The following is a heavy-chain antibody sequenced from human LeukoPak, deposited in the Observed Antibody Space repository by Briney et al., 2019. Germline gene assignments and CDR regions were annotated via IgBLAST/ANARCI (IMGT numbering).Heavy chain of an antibody. CDR3: ATTHYDILTDYYGYFDF. CDR2: VYYSGST. V-gene: IGHV4-61*05. CDR1: GGSISSSSYS. D-gene: IGHD3-9*01. J-gene: IGHJ4*02. Sequence: SETLSLTCTVSGGSISSSSYSWSWIRQPPGKGLEWIGYVYYSGSTNYNPSLKSRVTISIDTSKNQFSLKLSSVTAADTAVYYCATTHYDILTDYYGYFDFWGQGTLVTVSS.